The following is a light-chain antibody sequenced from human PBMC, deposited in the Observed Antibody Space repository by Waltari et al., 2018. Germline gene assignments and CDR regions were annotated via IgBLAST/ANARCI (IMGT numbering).Light chain of an antibody. Sequence: DIQMTQSPSSLSASVGDRVTITCQASHDISNYLNWYQQKPGKAPKLLIYDASNLETGVPSRFSGSGSGTDFSFTISSLQPEDIATYYCQQFDNLVYTFGQGTKLEI. V-gene: IGKV1-33*01. J-gene: IGKJ2*01. CDR2: DAS. CDR1: HDISNY. CDR3: QQFDNLVYT.